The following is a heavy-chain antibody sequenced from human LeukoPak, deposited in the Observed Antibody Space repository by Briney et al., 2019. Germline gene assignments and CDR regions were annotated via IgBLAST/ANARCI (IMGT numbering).Heavy chain of an antibody. CDR2: IKQDGSEK. Sequence: GGSLRLSCAASGFTFSSYWMSWVRQAPGKGLEWVANIKQDGSEKYYVDSVKGRFTISRDNSKDTLYLQMNGLRAEDTAVYFCAKQSAGSAAWYSLHYDFWGQGTLVTVSS. CDR3: AKQSAGSAAWYSLHYDF. CDR1: GFTFSSYW. J-gene: IGHJ4*02. V-gene: IGHV3-7*03. D-gene: IGHD6-13*01.